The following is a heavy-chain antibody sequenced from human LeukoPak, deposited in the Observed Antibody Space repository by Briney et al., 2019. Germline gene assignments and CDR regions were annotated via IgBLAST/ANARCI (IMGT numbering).Heavy chain of an antibody. CDR3: ARGDYGDSYYYYYYMDV. V-gene: IGHV3-30*01. D-gene: IGHD4-17*01. CDR2: ISYDGSNK. CDR1: GFTFSSYA. J-gene: IGHJ6*03. Sequence: PGGSRRLSCAASGFTFSSYAMHWVRQAPGKGLEWVADISYDGSNKYYADSVKGRFTISRDNSKNTLYLQMNSLRAEDTAVYYCARGDYGDSYYYYYYMDVWGKGTTVTVSS.